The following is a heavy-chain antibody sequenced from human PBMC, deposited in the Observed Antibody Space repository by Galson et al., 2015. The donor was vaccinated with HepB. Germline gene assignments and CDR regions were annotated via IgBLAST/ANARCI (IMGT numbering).Heavy chain of an antibody. CDR3: ARGEDGDYGDY. D-gene: IGHD4-17*01. CDR1: GFTFSNYV. V-gene: IGHV3-23*01. CDR2: ISDRGGST. Sequence: SLRLSCAASGFTFSNYVMSWVRQAPGKGLEWVSGISDRGGSTYYADSVKGRFIISRDNSKNTLNLQMNRLRAEDTAVYYCARGEDGDYGDYWGQGTLVTVS. J-gene: IGHJ4*02.